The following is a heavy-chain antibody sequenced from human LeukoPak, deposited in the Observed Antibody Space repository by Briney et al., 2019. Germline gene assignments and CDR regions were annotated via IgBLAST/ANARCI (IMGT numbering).Heavy chain of an antibody. CDR1: GFTFSDYS. J-gene: IGHJ4*02. V-gene: IGHV3-11*03. CDR2: ISGSSRNI. Sequence: GGSLRLSCAASGFTFSDYSMTWIRQAPGKGLEWVSYISGSSRNINYADSVEGRFTISRDNANNLLYLQMNSLRVEDTAVYYCAGRTSSSWNYWGQGTLVTVSS. D-gene: IGHD6-13*01. CDR3: AGRTSSSWNY.